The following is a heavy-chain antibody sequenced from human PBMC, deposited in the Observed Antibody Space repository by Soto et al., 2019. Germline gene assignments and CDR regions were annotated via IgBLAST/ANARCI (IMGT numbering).Heavy chain of an antibody. D-gene: IGHD2-2*01. J-gene: IGHJ6*03. V-gene: IGHV1-18*01. Sequence: ASVKVSCKASGYTFTSYGISWVRQAPGQGLEWMGWISAYNGNTNYAQKLQGRVTMTTDTSTSTAYMELRSLRSDDTAVYYCVRVYCISTSCYPPYYYYYMDVWGKGTTVTVSS. CDR2: ISAYNGNT. CDR3: VRVYCISTSCYPPYYYYYMDV. CDR1: GYTFTSYG.